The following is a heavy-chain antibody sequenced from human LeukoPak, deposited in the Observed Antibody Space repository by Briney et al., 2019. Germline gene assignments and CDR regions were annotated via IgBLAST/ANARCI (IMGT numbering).Heavy chain of an antibody. J-gene: IGHJ4*02. CDR3: ARDTVLSGYDYFDY. D-gene: IGHD5-12*01. V-gene: IGHV3-66*01. Sequence: PGGSLRLSCAASGFTVSSNYMNWVRQAPGEGLEWVSILYSGGNTYYADSVKGRFTISRDNSKNTLYLQMNSLRAEDTAVYYCARDTVLSGYDYFDYWGQGTLVTVSS. CDR1: GFTVSSNY. CDR2: LYSGGNT.